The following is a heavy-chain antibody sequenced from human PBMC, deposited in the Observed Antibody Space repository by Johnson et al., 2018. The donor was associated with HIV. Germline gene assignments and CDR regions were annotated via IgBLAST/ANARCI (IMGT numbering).Heavy chain of an antibody. CDR2: IRYDGSNK. CDR1: GFTFSSYG. J-gene: IGHJ3*02. CDR3: ARGAWFGETDAFDI. Sequence: QVQLVESGGGVVQPGGSLRLSCAASGFTFSSYGMHWVRQAPGKGLEWVAFIRYDGSNKYYDASVKGRFTISRDNSKNTLYLQMNSLRAEDTAVYYWARGAWFGETDAFDIWGQGTMVTVSS. V-gene: IGHV3-30*02. D-gene: IGHD3-10*01.